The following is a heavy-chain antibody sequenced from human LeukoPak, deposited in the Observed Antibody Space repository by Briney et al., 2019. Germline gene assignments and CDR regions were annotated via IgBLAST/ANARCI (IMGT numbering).Heavy chain of an antibody. CDR2: INHSGST. CDR1: GGSFSGYY. Sequence: SETLSLTCAVYGGSFSGYYWSWIRQPPGKGLEWIGEINHSGSTNYNPSLKSRVTISVDTSKNQFSLKLSSVTAADTAVYYCATLGGLFDYWGQGTLVTVSS. D-gene: IGHD3/OR15-3a*01. V-gene: IGHV4-34*01. CDR3: ATLGGLFDY. J-gene: IGHJ4*02.